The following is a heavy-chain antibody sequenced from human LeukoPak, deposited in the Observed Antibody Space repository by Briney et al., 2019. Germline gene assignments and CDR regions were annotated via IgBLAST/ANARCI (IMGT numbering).Heavy chain of an antibody. CDR1: GVSIGSHY. J-gene: IGHJ4*02. V-gene: IGHV4-59*11. CDR3: ARDAY. Sequence: KPSETLSLTCTVSGVSIGSHYWSWIRQSPGKGLEWIGCVYNSGTTVYNPSLTGRVTISVDTPKNQYSLNLRSVTAADAAVYYCARDAYWGQGILVTVSS. CDR2: VYNSGTT.